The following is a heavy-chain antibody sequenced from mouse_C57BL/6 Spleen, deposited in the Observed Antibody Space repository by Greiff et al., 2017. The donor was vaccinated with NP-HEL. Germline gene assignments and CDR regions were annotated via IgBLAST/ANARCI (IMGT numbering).Heavy chain of an antibody. J-gene: IGHJ2*01. D-gene: IGHD2-2*01. CDR3: ARRSGYLSFDY. CDR1: GYTFTSYW. CDR2: IDPSDSYT. V-gene: IGHV1-69*01. Sequence: QVQLQQSGAELVMPGASVKLSCKASGYTFTSYWMHWVKQRPGQGLEWIGEIDPSDSYTNYNQKFKGKSTLTVDKSSSTAYMQLSSLTSEDSAVYYCARRSGYLSFDYWGQGTTLTVSS.